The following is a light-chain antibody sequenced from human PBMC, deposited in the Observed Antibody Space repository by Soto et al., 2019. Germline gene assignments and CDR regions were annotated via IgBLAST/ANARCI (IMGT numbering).Light chain of an antibody. CDR2: TND. CDR3: AAWDDSLKGHV. Sequence: QSVLTQPPSASGTPGQRVTISCSGSSSNIGRNTVHWYQQLPGTAPNVLIYTNDKRPSGGPDRFSGSKSGSSASLAIIGLHSEDEADYYGAAWDDSLKGHVFGTGTKVTVL. V-gene: IGLV1-44*01. J-gene: IGLJ1*01. CDR1: SSNIGRNT.